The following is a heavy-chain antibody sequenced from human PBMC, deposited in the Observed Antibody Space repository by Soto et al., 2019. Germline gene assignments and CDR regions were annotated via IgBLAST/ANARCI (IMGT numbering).Heavy chain of an antibody. Sequence: GASGKVSCKASGGTFSSYAISWVRQAPGQGLEWMGGIIPIFGTANYAQKFQGRVTITADESTSTAYMELSSLRSEDTAVYYCARDFRYPESEGWFDPRRDRNLVT. CDR1: GGTFSSYA. CDR2: IIPIFGTA. J-gene: IGHJ5*02. CDR3: ARDFRYPESEGWFDP. V-gene: IGHV1-69*13. D-gene: IGHD3-9*01.